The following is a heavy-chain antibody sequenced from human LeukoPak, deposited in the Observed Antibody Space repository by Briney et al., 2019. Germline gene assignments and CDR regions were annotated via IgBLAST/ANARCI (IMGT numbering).Heavy chain of an antibody. J-gene: IGHJ6*02. CDR1: GFTFSSYA. Sequence: GGSLRLSCAASGFTFSSYAMHWVRQAPGKGLEWVSGISWNSGSIGYADSVKGRFTISRDNAKNSLYLQMNSLRAEDTALYYCAKDAYIVGSGPDYYYYYGMDVWGQGTTVTVSS. V-gene: IGHV3-9*01. CDR2: ISWNSGSI. D-gene: IGHD6-19*01. CDR3: AKDAYIVGSGPDYYYYYGMDV.